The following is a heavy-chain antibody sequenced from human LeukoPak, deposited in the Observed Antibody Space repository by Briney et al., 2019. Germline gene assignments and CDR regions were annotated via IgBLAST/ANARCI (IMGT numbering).Heavy chain of an antibody. J-gene: IGHJ5*02. CDR1: SGSMSGYH. D-gene: IGHD1-26*01. V-gene: IGHV4-4*07. Sequence: SETLSLTCTVSSGSMSGYHWSWIRQPAGKGLEWIGRILDSGTTNYNPSLKSRLTISVDRSKTQSSLNLNSVTAADTAVYYCVRERPDGGGSYYWFDPWGQGNLVTVSS. CDR3: VRERPDGGGSYYWFDP. CDR2: ILDSGTT.